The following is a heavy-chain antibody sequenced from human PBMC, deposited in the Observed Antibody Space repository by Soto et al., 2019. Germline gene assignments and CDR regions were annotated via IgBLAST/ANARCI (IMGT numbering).Heavy chain of an antibody. CDR2: IWYDGSNK. CDR3: ARGSSGLDY. D-gene: IGHD3-22*01. V-gene: IGHV3-33*01. Sequence: QVQLVESGGGVVQPGRSLRLSCAASGFSFSSYGMHWVRQAPGKGLEWVAVIWYDGSNKYYADSVKGRFTISRDNSKNTLYLQMNSLRAEDTAVYYCARGSSGLDYWGQGTLVTVSS. J-gene: IGHJ4*02. CDR1: GFSFSSYG.